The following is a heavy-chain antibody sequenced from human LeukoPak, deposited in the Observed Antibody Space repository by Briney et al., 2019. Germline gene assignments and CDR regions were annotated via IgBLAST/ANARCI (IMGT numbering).Heavy chain of an antibody. V-gene: IGHV4-31*03. J-gene: IGHJ4*02. CDR3: ASSYGGNPGDFDY. CDR2: IYYSGST. Sequence: SETLSLTCTVSGGSISSGGYYWSWIRQHPGKGLEWIGYIYYSGSTYYNPSLKSRVTISVDTSKNQFSLKLSSVTAADTAMYYCASSYGGNPGDFDYWGQGTLVTVSS. D-gene: IGHD4-17*01. CDR1: GGSISSGGYY.